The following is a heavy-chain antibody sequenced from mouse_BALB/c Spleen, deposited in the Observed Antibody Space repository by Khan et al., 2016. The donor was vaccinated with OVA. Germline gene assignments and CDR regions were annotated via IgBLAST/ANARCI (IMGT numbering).Heavy chain of an antibody. D-gene: IGHD1-1*01. CDR1: GFTFSSYA. Sequence: EVELVESGGGLVKPGGSLKLSCAASGFTFSSYAMSWVRQTPEKRLEWVASISSGGSTYYPDSVKGRLTISRVNARNILYLQMSSLRSKDTAMYYCARDYYYGTGYFDVWGAGTTVTVSS. V-gene: IGHV5-6-5*01. CDR2: ISSGGST. J-gene: IGHJ1*01. CDR3: ARDYYYGTGYFDV.